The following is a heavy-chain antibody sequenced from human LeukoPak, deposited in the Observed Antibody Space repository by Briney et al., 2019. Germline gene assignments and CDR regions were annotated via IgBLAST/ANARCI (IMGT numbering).Heavy chain of an antibody. V-gene: IGHV4-34*01. CDR3: ARLIGELWFGDYYYYYMDV. CDR1: GGSFSGYY. CDR2: INHSGGT. Sequence: SETLSLTCAVYGGSFSGYYWSWIRQPPGKGLEWIGEINHSGGTNYNPSLKSRVTISVDTSKNQFSLKLSSVTAADTAVYYCARLIGELWFGDYYYYYMDVWGKGTTVTISS. D-gene: IGHD3-10*01. J-gene: IGHJ6*03.